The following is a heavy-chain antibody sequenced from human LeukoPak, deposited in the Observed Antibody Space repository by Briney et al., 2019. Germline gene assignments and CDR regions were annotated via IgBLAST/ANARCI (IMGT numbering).Heavy chain of an antibody. CDR2: ISWNSGSI. CDR1: GFTFDDYA. D-gene: IGHD5-18*01. CDR3: ARLWSAFDY. V-gene: IGHV3-9*01. J-gene: IGHJ4*02. Sequence: GGSLRLSCAASGFTFDDYAMHWVRQAPGKGLEWVSGISWNSGSIGYADSVKGRFTISRDNAKNSLYLQMNSLRAEDTALYHCARLWSAFDYWGQGTLVTVSS.